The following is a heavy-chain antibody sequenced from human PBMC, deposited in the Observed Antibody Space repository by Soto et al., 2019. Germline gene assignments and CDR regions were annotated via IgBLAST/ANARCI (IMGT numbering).Heavy chain of an antibody. CDR2: ISSDGSHV. D-gene: IGHD3-22*01. CDR1: GITFNTYY. CDR3: AGTDDSLDY. V-gene: IGHV3-21*01. Sequence: EVQMVESGGGLVKPGGSLRLSCAASGITFNTYYMTWVRQAPGKGLEWVSSISSDGSHVFYGDSARVRFTISRENAKTSLYLQMNSLTAEDTAVYYCAGTDDSLDYWGRGTLVTVSS. J-gene: IGHJ4*02.